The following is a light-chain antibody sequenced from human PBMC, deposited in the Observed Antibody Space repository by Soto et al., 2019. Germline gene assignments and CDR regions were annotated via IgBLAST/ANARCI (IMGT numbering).Light chain of an antibody. CDR3: SSYTTRNTEV. V-gene: IGLV2-14*03. J-gene: IGLJ1*01. CDR2: DVT. Sequence: QSVLTQPASVSGSPGQSISISCIGTSSDVGAFNYVSWYQHHPGKAPQLIIYDVTSRPSGVSNRFSASKSGNTAPLTISGLQAEDEADYYCSSYTTRNTEVFGTGTKLTVL. CDR1: SSDVGAFNY.